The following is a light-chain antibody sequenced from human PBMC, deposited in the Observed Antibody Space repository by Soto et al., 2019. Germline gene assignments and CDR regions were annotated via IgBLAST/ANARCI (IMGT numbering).Light chain of an antibody. CDR3: QEYFQWPPGM. J-gene: IGKJ1*01. V-gene: IGKV3-15*01. Sequence: EIVVTQSPATLSASPGERVTLTCRASQFGSTRLAWYRQRPGQVPRLLIYDAYTRALGISARFSGSGSGTEFTLTISSLQSEDFALYYCQEYFQWPPGMFGPGTKVDIK. CDR2: DAY. CDR1: QFGSTR.